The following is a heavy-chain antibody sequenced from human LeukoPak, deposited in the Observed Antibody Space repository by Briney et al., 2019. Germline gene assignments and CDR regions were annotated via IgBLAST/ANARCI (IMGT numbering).Heavy chain of an antibody. Sequence: PSETLSLTCTVSGGSISSYYWSWIRQPPGKGLEWIGYIYYSGSTNYNPSLKSRVTISVDTSKNQFSLKLSSVTAADTAVYYCARDQVGATNTWFDYWGQGTLVTVSS. D-gene: IGHD1-26*01. J-gene: IGHJ4*02. V-gene: IGHV4-59*01. CDR3: ARDQVGATNTWFDY. CDR2: IYYSGST. CDR1: GGSISSYY.